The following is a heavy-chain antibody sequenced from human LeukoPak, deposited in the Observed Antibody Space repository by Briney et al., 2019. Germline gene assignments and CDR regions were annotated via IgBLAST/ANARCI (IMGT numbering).Heavy chain of an antibody. J-gene: IGHJ4*02. CDR3: ARDYYYDSSGYWDYYFDY. CDR2: IWYDGSNK. V-gene: IGHV3-33*01. CDR1: GFPFSRFG. Sequence: PGGSLSLSCAASGFPFSRFGMHWVRQAPGKGREWVAVIWYDGSNKYYADSVKGRFTISRDNSKNTMYLEMNSLRAEDTAVYYCARDYYYDSSGYWDYYFDYWGQGTLVSVSS. D-gene: IGHD3-22*01.